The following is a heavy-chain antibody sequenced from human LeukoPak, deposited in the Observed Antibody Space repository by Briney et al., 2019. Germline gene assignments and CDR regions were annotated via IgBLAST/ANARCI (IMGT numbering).Heavy chain of an antibody. Sequence: GSLRLSCAASGFTFSIYAMTWVRQAPGKGLEWIGSIYYSGSTYYNPSLKSRVTISVDTSKNQFSLKLSSVTAADTAVYYCARGPSSITMIVVVITYFDYWGQGTLVTVSS. J-gene: IGHJ4*02. CDR1: GFTFSIYA. CDR3: ARGPSSITMIVVVITYFDY. V-gene: IGHV4-38-2*01. D-gene: IGHD3-22*01. CDR2: IYYSGST.